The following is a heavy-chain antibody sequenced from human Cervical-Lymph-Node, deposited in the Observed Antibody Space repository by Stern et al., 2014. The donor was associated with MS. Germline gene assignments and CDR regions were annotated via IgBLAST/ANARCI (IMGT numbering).Heavy chain of an antibody. CDR1: GGSFINYA. CDR3: AQGAGSYWYVGL. D-gene: IGHD6-19*01. Sequence: VQLVESGAEVKKPGSSVKVSCRPSGGSFINYAISWVRQAPGQGLEWMGGSIPIFGAPDYEQRFQARLTITADESTSTAYMELGSLTSDDTAIYYCAQGAGSYWYVGLWGRGTPITVSS. J-gene: IGHJ2*01. V-gene: IGHV1-69*01. CDR2: SIPIFGAP.